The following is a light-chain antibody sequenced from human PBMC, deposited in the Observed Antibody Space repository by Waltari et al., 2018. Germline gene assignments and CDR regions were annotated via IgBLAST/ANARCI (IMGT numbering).Light chain of an antibody. CDR2: GAS. Sequence: SCRASESVRRALAWYQQKPGQAPRLLIYGASTRATGIPDRFSGSGSGTDFSLTIRRLEPDDFAVYYCQHYLRLPVTFGQGTTVEI. J-gene: IGKJ1*01. CDR3: QHYLRLPVT. V-gene: IGKV3-20*01. CDR1: ESVRRA.